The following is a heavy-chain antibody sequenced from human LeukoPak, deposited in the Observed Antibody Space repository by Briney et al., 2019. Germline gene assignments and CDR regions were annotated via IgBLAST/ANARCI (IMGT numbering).Heavy chain of an antibody. V-gene: IGHV1-18*01. Sequence: GASVKVSCKASGGTFSRTSISWLRQAPGQGLEWMGWISAYNGNTNYAQKLQGRVTMTTDTSTSTAYMELRSLRSDDTAVYYCARVPVTMVRGVHPRVHWFDPWGQGTLVTVSS. CDR2: ISAYNGNT. CDR1: GGTFSRTS. D-gene: IGHD3-10*01. J-gene: IGHJ5*02. CDR3: ARVPVTMVRGVHPRVHWFDP.